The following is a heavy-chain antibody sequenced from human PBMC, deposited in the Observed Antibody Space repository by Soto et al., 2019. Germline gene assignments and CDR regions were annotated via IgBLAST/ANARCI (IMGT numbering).Heavy chain of an antibody. CDR2: ISFDSRDK. J-gene: IGHJ3*01. D-gene: IGHD2-21*02. CDR1: GFTFSAYG. CDR3: ARVCGGDCGNAFDV. Sequence: QVQLVESGGGVVQPGRSLRLSCAASGFTFSAYGIHWVRQAPGKGLEWVATISFDSRDKLYVDSMNGRLTISRENSRNPVYLQLDSLRADDTAVYHCARVCGGDCGNAFDVWGQGTVVAVSP. V-gene: IGHV3-33*05.